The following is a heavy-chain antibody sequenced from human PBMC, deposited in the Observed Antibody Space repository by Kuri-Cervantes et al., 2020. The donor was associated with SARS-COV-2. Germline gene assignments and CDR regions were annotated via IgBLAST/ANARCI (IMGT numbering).Heavy chain of an antibody. J-gene: IGHJ4*02. D-gene: IGHD6-19*01. CDR1: GYSFTSYW. V-gene: IGHV5-10-1*01. CDR3: ARQRYSSGWYY. Sequence: GGSLRLSCKGSGYSFTSYWISWVRQMPGKGLEWMGRVDPSDSYTNYSPSFQGHVTISADKSISTAYLQWSSLKASDTAMYYRARQRYSSGWYYWGQGTLVTVSS. CDR2: VDPSDSYT.